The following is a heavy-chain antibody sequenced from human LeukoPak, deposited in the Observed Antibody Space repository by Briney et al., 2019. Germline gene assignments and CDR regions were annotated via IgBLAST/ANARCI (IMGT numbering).Heavy chain of an antibody. CDR3: ARGGIVAAGTWVWFDP. CDR1: GGSISSYY. J-gene: IGHJ5*02. D-gene: IGHD6-13*01. CDR2: IYYSGST. V-gene: IGHV4-59*01. Sequence: SETLSLTCTVYGGSISSYYWSWIRQPPGKGLEWIGYIYYSGSTNYNPSLKSRVTISVDTSKNQFSLKLSSVTAADTAVYYCARGGIVAAGTWVWFDPWGQGTLVTVSS.